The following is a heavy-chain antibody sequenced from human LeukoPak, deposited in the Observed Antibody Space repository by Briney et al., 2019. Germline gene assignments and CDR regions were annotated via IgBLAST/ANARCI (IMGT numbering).Heavy chain of an antibody. CDR3: ARDRGYYDSSGYYYTDAFDI. D-gene: IGHD3-22*01. CDR1: GGSISSYY. Sequence: PSETLSLTCIVSGGSISSYYWSWVRQAPGKGLEWVSVIYSDSRTYYADSVKGRFTISRDNSKNTLYLQMNSLRAEDTSVYYCARDRGYYDSSGYYYTDAFDIWGQGTMVTVSS. V-gene: IGHV3-66*01. CDR2: IYSDSRT. J-gene: IGHJ3*02.